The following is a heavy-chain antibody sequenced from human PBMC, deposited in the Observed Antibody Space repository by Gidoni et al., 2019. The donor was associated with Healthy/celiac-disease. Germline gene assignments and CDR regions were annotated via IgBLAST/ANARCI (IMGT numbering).Heavy chain of an antibody. CDR2: INHRGST. CDR3: ARGYKTDSYYYGSGSKLSYYFDY. J-gene: IGHJ4*02. D-gene: IGHD3-10*01. Sequence: QVQLQQWGAGLLKPSETLSLTCAVYGGSFSGYYWSWIRQPPGKGLEWIGEINHRGSTNYNPSLKSRVTISVDTSKNQFSLKLSSVTAADTAVYYCARGYKTDSYYYGSGSKLSYYFDYWGQGTLVTVSS. V-gene: IGHV4-34*01. CDR1: GGSFSGYY.